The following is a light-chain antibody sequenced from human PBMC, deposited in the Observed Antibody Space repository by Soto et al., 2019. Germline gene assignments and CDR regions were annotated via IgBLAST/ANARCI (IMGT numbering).Light chain of an antibody. V-gene: IGKV3-15*01. CDR3: QQYNNWPFPAWT. CDR2: GAS. Sequence: EIVMTQSPATLSVSPGERATLSCRASQSVSSTLAWYQQKPGQAPRLLNYGASTRATGIPARFSGSGSGTEFTLTISSLQSEDFAVYYCQQYNNWPFPAWTFGQGTKVEIK. CDR1: QSVSST. J-gene: IGKJ1*01.